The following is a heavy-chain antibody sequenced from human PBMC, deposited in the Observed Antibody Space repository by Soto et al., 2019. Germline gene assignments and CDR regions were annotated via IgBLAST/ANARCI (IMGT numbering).Heavy chain of an antibody. J-gene: IGHJ6*02. CDR3: ARGRQVAPSALFRRAGDYSLDV. Sequence: SETLSLTCAVYGGSFSGYQWTWIHQPPGKGLEWIGEINHRGSTNLNPSLGSRVTFLVDTSKNQFSLKLRSVTAADTAVYYCARGRQVAPSALFRRAGDYSLDVWGQGTTVTVSS. D-gene: IGHD2-2*01. CDR1: GGSFSGYQ. V-gene: IGHV4-34*01. CDR2: INHRGST.